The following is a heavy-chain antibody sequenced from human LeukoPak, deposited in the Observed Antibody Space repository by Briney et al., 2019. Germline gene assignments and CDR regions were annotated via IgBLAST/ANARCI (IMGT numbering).Heavy chain of an antibody. CDR2: INPSGGST. J-gene: IGHJ5*02. CDR3: ARALPHRRLMDTTMEQHWFDP. CDR1: GYTLTELS. Sequence: ASVKVSCKVSGYTLTELSMHWVRQAPGQGLEWMGLINPSGGSTRYAQKFQGRVIMTRDMSTSTVYMELSSLRSEDTAVYYCARALPHRRLMDTTMEQHWFDPWGQGTLVTVSS. D-gene: IGHD5-18*01. V-gene: IGHV1-46*01.